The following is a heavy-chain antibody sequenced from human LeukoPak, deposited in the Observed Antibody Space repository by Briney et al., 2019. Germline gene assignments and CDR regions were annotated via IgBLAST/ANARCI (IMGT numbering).Heavy chain of an antibody. CDR3: AKVQYSSGWLHDY. V-gene: IGHV3-23*01. J-gene: IGHJ4*02. CDR1: GFTSSSYA. Sequence: PGGSLRLSCAASGFTSSSYAMSWVRQAPGKGLEWVSAISGSGGGTYYADSVKGRFTISRDNSKKMLYLQMNSLRAEDTAVYYCAKVQYSSGWLHDYWGQGTLVSVSS. D-gene: IGHD6-19*01. CDR2: ISGSGGGT.